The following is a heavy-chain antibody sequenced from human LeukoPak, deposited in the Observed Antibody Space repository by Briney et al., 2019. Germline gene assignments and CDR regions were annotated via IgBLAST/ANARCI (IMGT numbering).Heavy chain of an antibody. CDR2: IYSGGTT. CDR1: GFTFSSNY. Sequence: PGGSLRLSCAASGFTFSSNYMSWVRQAPGKGLEWVSVIYSGGTTYYADSVKGRFTISRDNSKNTLYLQMNSLRAEDTAVYYCARVFWGQSGYYYYMDVWGKGTTVTVSS. V-gene: IGHV3-53*01. D-gene: IGHD3-16*01. CDR3: ARVFWGQSGYYYYMDV. J-gene: IGHJ6*03.